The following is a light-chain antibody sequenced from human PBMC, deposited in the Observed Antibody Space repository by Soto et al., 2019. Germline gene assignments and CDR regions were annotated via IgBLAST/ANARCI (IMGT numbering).Light chain of an antibody. J-gene: IGLJ3*02. CDR3: SSYTARSTWV. V-gene: IGLV2-14*01. CDR1: SSDVGGYNY. CDR2: EVS. Sequence: QSVLTQPASVSGSPGQSITISCTGTSSDVGGYNYVSWYQQHPGTSPKLMIYEVSNRPSGVSNRFSGSKSGNTASLIISGLQAEDAGDYYCSSYTARSTWVFGGGTKVTVL.